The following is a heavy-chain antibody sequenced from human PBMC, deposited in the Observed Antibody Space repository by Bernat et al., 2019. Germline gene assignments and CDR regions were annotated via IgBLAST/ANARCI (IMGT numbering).Heavy chain of an antibody. J-gene: IGHJ4*02. CDR1: GFTFNSYA. D-gene: IGHD4-17*01. Sequence: EVQLLESGGGLVQPGGSLRLSCAASGFTFNSYAMSWVRQAPGKGLEGVSTVSPIGGSTYYADSVKGRFTISRDNSKNTLYLQMNSLRAEDTAVYYCAKDGGDYGFFDYWGLGTLVTVSS. CDR3: AKDGGDYGFFDY. V-gene: IGHV3-23*01. CDR2: VSPIGGST.